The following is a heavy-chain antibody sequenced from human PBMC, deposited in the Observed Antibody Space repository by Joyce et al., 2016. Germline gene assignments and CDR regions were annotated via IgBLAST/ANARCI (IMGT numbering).Heavy chain of an antibody. V-gene: IGHV3-21*01. J-gene: IGHJ4*02. CDR1: GFTFSSYS. CDR3: ARSSYTNGIFDY. D-gene: IGHD2-8*01. CDR2: LSNNISYI. Sequence: EVQLVESGGGLVKPGGSLRISCAASGFTFSSYSMSWVRRGPGKGMGWVSALSNNISYIKYTDSVKGRLTDSRDNAKNSLYLQMNSLRVEDTAVYYCARSSYTNGIFDYWGQGTLVTVSS.